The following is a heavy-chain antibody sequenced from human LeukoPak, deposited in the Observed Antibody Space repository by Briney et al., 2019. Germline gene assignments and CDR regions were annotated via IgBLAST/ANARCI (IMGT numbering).Heavy chain of an antibody. D-gene: IGHD1-20*01. CDR1: GFAFSSYA. CDR3: AKPTGITGTTLPSPFDY. J-gene: IGHJ4*02. CDR2: ISGSGGST. V-gene: IGHV3-23*01. Sequence: PGRSLRLSCATSGFAFSSYAMSWVRQAPVKGLEWVSTISGSGGSTYYADSVKGRFTISRDNPKNTLYLQVNSLRAEDTAVYYCAKPTGITGTTLPSPFDYWGQGTLVTVSS.